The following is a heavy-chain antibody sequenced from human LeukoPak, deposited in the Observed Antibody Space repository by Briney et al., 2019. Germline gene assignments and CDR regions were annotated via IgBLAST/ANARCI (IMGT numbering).Heavy chain of an antibody. J-gene: IGHJ4*02. CDR2: ISYDGTNK. D-gene: IGHD3-10*01. CDR3: ARGATMVRGVIISPHSLDF. Sequence: GRSLRLSCAASGFTFSSYAMHWVRQAPGKGLEWVAVISYDGTNKFYADSVKGRFTISRDNSKNTLYLQMNSLRAEDTAPYYCARGATMVRGVIISPHSLDFWGQGTLVTVSS. V-gene: IGHV3-30*04. CDR1: GFTFSSYA.